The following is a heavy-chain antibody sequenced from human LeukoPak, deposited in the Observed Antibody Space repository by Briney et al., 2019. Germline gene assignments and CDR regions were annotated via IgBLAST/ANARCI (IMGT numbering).Heavy chain of an antibody. CDR2: IYPGDSDT. D-gene: IGHD6-13*01. CDR1: GYSFTNYW. CDR3: ARLSPIKYSSSWHPNNWFDP. Sequence: GESLKISCKGSGYSFTNYWIGWVRQMSGKGLEWMGIIYPGDSDTRYSPSFQGQVTISADKSISTAYLQWSSLKASDTAMYYCARLSPIKYSSSWHPNNWFDPWGQGTLVTVSS. V-gene: IGHV5-51*01. J-gene: IGHJ5*02.